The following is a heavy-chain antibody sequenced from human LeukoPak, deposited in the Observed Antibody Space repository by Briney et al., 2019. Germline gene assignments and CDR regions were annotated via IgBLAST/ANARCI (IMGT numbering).Heavy chain of an antibody. CDR3: ARTRILSGYFDY. J-gene: IGHJ4*02. Sequence: PSETLSLTCTVPGGSISSGSYYWSWIRQPAGKGLEWIGRIYTSGSTNYNPSLKSRVTISVDTSKNQFSLKLSSVTAADTAVYYCARTRILSGYFDYWGQGTLVTVSS. V-gene: IGHV4-61*02. D-gene: IGHD2-15*01. CDR1: GGSISSGSYY. CDR2: IYTSGST.